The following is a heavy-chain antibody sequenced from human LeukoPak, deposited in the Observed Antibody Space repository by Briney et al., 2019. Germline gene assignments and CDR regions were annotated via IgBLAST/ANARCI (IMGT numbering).Heavy chain of an antibody. D-gene: IGHD3-10*01. V-gene: IGHV4-30-2*01. J-gene: IGHJ5*01. Sequence: SETLSLTCTVSGYAITSGGFSWNWLRQPPGKGLEWIGCIYDRGPAYYNPSLKSRFTISVDRPKNQFFPNVTSLTAADTAVYYCARSRQASGLFNSWGQGTLVVVSS. CDR2: IYDRGPA. CDR3: ARSRQASGLFNS. CDR1: GYAITSGGFS.